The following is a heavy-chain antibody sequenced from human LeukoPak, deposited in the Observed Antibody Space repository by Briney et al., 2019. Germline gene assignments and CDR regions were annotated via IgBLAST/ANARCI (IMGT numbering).Heavy chain of an antibody. Sequence: PGGSLRPSCAASGFTFSGYWMSWVRQAPGKGLEWVANIEEDGSEKYYVDSVKGRFTISRDNAKNSLSLQMNSLRAEDTAVYYCARGLIYFDYWGQGTLVTVSS. CDR3: ARGLIYFDY. J-gene: IGHJ4*02. CDR2: IEEDGSEK. CDR1: GFTFSGYW. V-gene: IGHV3-7*04. D-gene: IGHD3-16*01.